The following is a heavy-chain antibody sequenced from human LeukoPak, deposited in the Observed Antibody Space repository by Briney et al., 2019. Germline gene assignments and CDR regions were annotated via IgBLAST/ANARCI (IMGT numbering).Heavy chain of an antibody. Sequence: SETLSLTCTVSGGSISSSSYYWGWIRQPPGKGLEWIGTIYHSGITYYNSSLKSRVIISVDTSKNQFSLKLNSVTAADTAVYYCARRDGTYFDSWGQGTLVTVSS. CDR3: ARRDGTYFDS. CDR1: GGSISSSSYY. J-gene: IGHJ4*02. CDR2: IYHSGIT. V-gene: IGHV4-39*07. D-gene: IGHD5-24*01.